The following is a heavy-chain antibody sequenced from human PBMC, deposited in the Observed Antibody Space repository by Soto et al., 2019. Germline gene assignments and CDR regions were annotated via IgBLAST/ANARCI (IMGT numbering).Heavy chain of an antibody. D-gene: IGHD7-27*01. V-gene: IGHV3-23*01. CDR2: LASSGDKT. J-gene: IGHJ4*02. CDR3: ARVAGALLPFDY. CDR1: GFPFTKYA. Sequence: PRGSLRLSCAASGFPFTKYAMTWVRQAPGKGLGWVSALASSGDKTYYADSVKGRFTISRDIAKSMVYLQLNSLRAEDTAIYYCARVAGALLPFDYWGQGILVTVSS.